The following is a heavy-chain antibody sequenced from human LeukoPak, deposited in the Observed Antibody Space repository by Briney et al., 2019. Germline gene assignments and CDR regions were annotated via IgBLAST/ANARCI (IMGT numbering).Heavy chain of an antibody. J-gene: IGHJ6*03. CDR1: GFTFSSYW. CDR3: ARGPAARPFYYYYMDV. V-gene: IGHV3-7*01. Sequence: GGSLRLSCAASGFTFSSYWTTWVRQAPGKGLEWVANIKQDGSEKYYVDSVKGRFTISTDTAKNSLYLQMNSRRAEDTAVYYCARGPAARPFYYYYMDVWGRGTTVTVSS. D-gene: IGHD6-6*01. CDR2: IKQDGSEK.